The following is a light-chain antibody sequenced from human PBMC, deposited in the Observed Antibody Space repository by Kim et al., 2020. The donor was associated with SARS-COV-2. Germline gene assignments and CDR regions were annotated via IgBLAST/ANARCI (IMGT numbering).Light chain of an antibody. Sequence: EQEISIACSGGSANIGRDYVYWYQQLAGTTPQLLIYKTVQRPSGVPDRFSGYKAGSSASLAISGLRSEDEADYYCAAWDDTTNSYVFGPGTKVTVL. CDR3: AAWDDTTNSYV. CDR1: SANIGRDY. J-gene: IGLJ1*01. V-gene: IGLV1-47*01. CDR2: KTV.